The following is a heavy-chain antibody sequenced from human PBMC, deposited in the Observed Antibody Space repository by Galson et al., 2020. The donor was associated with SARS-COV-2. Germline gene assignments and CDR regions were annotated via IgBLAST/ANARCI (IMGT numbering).Heavy chain of an antibody. V-gene: IGHV1-2*02. CDR1: GYTFTGYY. J-gene: IGHJ6*02. Sequence: ASVKVSCKASGYTFTGYYMHWVRQAPGQGLEWMGWINPNSGGTNYAQKFQGRVTMTRDTSISTAYMELSRLRSDDTAVYYCARVAAWFGELNMDVWGQGTTVTVSS. D-gene: IGHD3-10*01. CDR2: INPNSGGT. CDR3: ARVAAWFGELNMDV.